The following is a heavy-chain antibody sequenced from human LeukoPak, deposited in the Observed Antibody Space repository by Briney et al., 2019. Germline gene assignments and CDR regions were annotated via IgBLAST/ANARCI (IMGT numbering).Heavy chain of an antibody. Sequence: GASVKVSCKASGGTFSSYAISWVRQAPGQGLEWMGGIIPIFGTANYAQKFQGRVTITTDESTSTAYMELSSLRSEDTAVYYCASSPGVLRFLEWLFFDYWGQGTLVTVSS. CDR3: ASSPGVLRFLEWLFFDY. V-gene: IGHV1-69*05. D-gene: IGHD3-3*01. J-gene: IGHJ4*02. CDR1: GGTFSSYA. CDR2: IIPIFGTA.